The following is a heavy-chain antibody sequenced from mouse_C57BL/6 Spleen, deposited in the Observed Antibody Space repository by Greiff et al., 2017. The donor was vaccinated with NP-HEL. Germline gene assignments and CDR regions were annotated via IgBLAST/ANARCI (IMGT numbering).Heavy chain of an antibody. CDR1: GYTFTSYW. D-gene: IGHD1-1*01. Sequence: QVQLKQPGAELVKPGASVKLSCKASGYTFTSYWMHWVKQRPGQGLEWIGMIHPNSGSTNYNEKFKSKATLTVDKSSSTAYMQLSSLTSEDSAVYYCARSYYGSSDYAMDYWGQGTSVTVSS. V-gene: IGHV1-64*01. CDR2: IHPNSGST. CDR3: ARSYYGSSDYAMDY. J-gene: IGHJ4*01.